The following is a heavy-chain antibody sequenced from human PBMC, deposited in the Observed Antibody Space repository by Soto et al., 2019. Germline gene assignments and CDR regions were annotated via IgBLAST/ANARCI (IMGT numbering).Heavy chain of an antibody. CDR3: ARLAEGLDY. CDR1: GGSIISYY. Sequence: PSETLSLTCTVSGGSIISYYWSWIRQPPGKGLEWIGYIYYSGSTNYNPSLKSRVTISVDTSKNQFSLKLSSVTAADTAVYYCARLAEGLDYWGQGTLVTVSS. V-gene: IGHV4-59*08. J-gene: IGHJ4*02. CDR2: IYYSGST.